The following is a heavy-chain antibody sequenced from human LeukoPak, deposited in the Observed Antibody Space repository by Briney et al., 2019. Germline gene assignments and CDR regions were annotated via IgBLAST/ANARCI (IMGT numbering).Heavy chain of an antibody. J-gene: IGHJ3*02. CDR3: AREVDIGDAFDI. V-gene: IGHV1-2*02. Sequence: EASVKVSCKASGYIFTGYYMHWVRQAPGQGLEWMGWINPNSGDTNYAQKFQGRVTMTRDTSISTAYMELSRLRSDDTAVYYCAREVDIGDAFDIWGQGTMVTVSS. CDR2: INPNSGDT. CDR1: GYIFTGYY. D-gene: IGHD2-2*03.